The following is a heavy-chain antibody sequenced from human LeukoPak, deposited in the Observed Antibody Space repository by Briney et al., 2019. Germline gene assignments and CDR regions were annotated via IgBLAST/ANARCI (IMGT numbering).Heavy chain of an antibody. CDR3: AREAGIAAAGTGVGTFDY. CDR2: IYYSGST. D-gene: IGHD6-13*01. CDR1: GGSVSSGSYY. Sequence: PSETLSLTCTVSGGSVSSGSYYWSWIRQPPGKGLEWIGYIYYSGSTNYNLSLKSRVTISVDTSKNQSSLKLSSVTAADTAVYYCAREAGIAAAGTGVGTFDYWGQGTLVTVSS. V-gene: IGHV4-61*01. J-gene: IGHJ4*02.